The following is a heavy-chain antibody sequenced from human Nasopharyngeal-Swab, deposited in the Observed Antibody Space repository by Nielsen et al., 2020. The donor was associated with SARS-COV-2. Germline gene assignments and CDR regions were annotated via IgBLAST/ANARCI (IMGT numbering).Heavy chain of an antibody. CDR3: ARVQQIYAISLNYYGMDV. CDR2: ISSSGSYI. CDR1: GFAFSRHG. V-gene: IGHV3-21*04. Sequence: ETLSLTCAASGFAFSRHGMNWVRQAPGKGLEWVSFISSSGSYIYYADSVKGRFTISRDNAKDSLYLQMNSLRVEDTAVYYCARVQQIYAISLNYYGMDVWGQGTTVTVSS. D-gene: IGHD2-8*01. J-gene: IGHJ6*02.